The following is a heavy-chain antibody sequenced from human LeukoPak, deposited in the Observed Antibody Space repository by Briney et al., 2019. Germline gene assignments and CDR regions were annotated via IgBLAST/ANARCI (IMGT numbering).Heavy chain of an antibody. CDR1: GFTFSSYS. Sequence: GGSLRRSCAASGFTFSSYSMHWVRQAPGKGLVWVSRINSDGSTTTYADSVKGRFTISRENAKNTLDLQMNSLRAEDTAVYYCARGKSGTVDYWGQGTLVTVSS. CDR3: ARGKSGTVDY. V-gene: IGHV3-74*01. D-gene: IGHD1-1*01. CDR2: INSDGSTT. J-gene: IGHJ4*02.